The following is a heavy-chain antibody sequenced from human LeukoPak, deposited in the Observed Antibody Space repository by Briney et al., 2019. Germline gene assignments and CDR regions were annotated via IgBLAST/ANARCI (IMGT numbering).Heavy chain of an antibody. Sequence: PSETLSLTCTVSGGSISHYYWSWIRQPPGKGLEWIGYIYYSGSTYYNPSLKSRVTISVDTSKNQFSLKLSSVTAADTAVYYCARLAVVVAGNWFDPWGQGTLVTVSS. J-gene: IGHJ5*02. D-gene: IGHD2-15*01. CDR2: IYYSGST. CDR3: ARLAVVVAGNWFDP. V-gene: IGHV4-59*04. CDR1: GGSISHYY.